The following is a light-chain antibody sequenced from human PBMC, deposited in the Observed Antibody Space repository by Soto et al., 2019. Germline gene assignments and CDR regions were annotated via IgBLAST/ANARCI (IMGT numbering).Light chain of an antibody. CDR3: SSYTRSSTLV. CDR1: SSDVGNYYY. CDR2: GVS. Sequence: QSVLTRPASVSGSPGQSITISCTGTSSDVGNYYYVSWYQHHPGKPPKLIIFGVSNRPSGVSDRFSASKSGNTASLTISGLQADDEAEYYCSSYTRSSTLVFGGGTKVTVL. J-gene: IGLJ3*02. V-gene: IGLV2-14*01.